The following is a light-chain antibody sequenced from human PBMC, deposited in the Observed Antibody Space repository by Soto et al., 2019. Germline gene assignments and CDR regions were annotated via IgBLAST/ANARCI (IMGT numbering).Light chain of an antibody. J-gene: IGKJ1*01. CDR1: QSVSSSY. Sequence: EIVWTQSTGILSLSPGERATLSCRASQSVSSSYLAWYQQKPGQAPRLLIFGASRRATGIPDRFSGSGSGTNFTLTISRLEPEDFAVYYCQQYGKLPRTFGQGTKVDIK. CDR2: GAS. V-gene: IGKV3-20*01. CDR3: QQYGKLPRT.